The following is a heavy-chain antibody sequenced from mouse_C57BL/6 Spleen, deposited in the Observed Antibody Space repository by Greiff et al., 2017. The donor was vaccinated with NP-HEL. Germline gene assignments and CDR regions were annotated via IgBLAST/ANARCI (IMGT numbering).Heavy chain of an antibody. Sequence: VQLQQSGPELVKPGASVKIPCKASGYTFTDYNMDWVKQSHGKSLEWIGDINPNNGGTIYNQKFKGKATLTVDKSSSTAYMELRSLTSEDTAVYYCARGGYDIFAYWGQGTLVTVSA. J-gene: IGHJ3*01. CDR1: GYTFTDYN. CDR2: INPNNGGT. V-gene: IGHV1-18*01. CDR3: ARGGYDIFAY. D-gene: IGHD2-2*01.